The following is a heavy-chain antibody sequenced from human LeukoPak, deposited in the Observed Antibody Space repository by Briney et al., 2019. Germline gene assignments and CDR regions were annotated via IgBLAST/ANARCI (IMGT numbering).Heavy chain of an antibody. CDR3: ARGSSRFDC. Sequence: PSETLSLTCTVSGGSISSYYWNWIRQPPGKGLEWIGYTSYSDSTRYNPSLKSRVTMSIDTSMNQFSLKVTSVTAADTAVYYCARGSSRFDCWGQGTLVTVSS. CDR1: GGSISSYY. D-gene: IGHD6-13*01. CDR2: TSYSDST. J-gene: IGHJ4*02. V-gene: IGHV4-59*01.